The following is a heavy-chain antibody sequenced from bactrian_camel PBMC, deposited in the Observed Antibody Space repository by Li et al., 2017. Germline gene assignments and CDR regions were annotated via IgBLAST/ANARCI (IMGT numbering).Heavy chain of an antibody. CDR3: AADLGWCGSRPLQREFRN. V-gene: IGHV3S53*01. J-gene: IGHJ4*01. Sequence: HVQLVESGGGSVQAGGSLTLSCAVSGYTITNSRMGWFRRAPGKERKAVAALDSDGNPTYRDSVKGRFTISKGNTKNTLYLQMDNLQPEDTAKYYCAADLGWCGSRPLQREFRNWGQGTQVTVS. CDR2: LDSDGNP. D-gene: IGHD2*01. CDR1: GYTITNSR.